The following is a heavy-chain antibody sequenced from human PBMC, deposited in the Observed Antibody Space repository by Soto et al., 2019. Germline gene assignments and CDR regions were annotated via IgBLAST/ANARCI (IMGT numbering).Heavy chain of an antibody. D-gene: IGHD6-13*01. CDR3: ARVGSIAAAGTPDY. CDR1: GFTFSDYY. V-gene: IGHV3-11*01. CDR2: ISGSGFTI. J-gene: IGHJ4*02. Sequence: QVQLVESGGGSVKPGGSLRLSCAASGFTFSDYYMSWFRQAPGKGLEWVSYISGSGFTIHDADSVKGRFTISRDNAKNSLYLQMNSLRVEDTAVYYCARVGSIAAAGTPDYWGQGTLVTVSS.